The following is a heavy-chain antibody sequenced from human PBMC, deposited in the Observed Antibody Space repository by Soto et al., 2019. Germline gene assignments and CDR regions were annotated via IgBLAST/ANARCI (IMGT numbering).Heavy chain of an antibody. D-gene: IGHD1-26*01. V-gene: IGHV4-34*01. J-gene: IGHJ6*02. CDR1: GGSFSGYY. CDR3: ARVGGATLSYYGMDV. Sequence: SETLSLTCAVYGGSFSGYYWSWIRQPPGKGLEWIGEINHSGSTNYNPSLKSRVTISVDTSKNQFSLKLSSVTAADTAVYYCARVGGATLSYYGMDVWGQGTTVTVSS. CDR2: INHSGST.